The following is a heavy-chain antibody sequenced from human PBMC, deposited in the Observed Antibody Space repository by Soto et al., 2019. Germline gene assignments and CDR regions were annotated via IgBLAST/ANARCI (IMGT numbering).Heavy chain of an antibody. D-gene: IGHD6-13*01. CDR1: GYTFTSYD. CDR3: ASGETPSSSWYNRY. CDR2: MNPNSGNT. V-gene: IGHV1-8*01. Sequence: QVQLVQSGAEVKKPGASVKVSCKASGYTFTSYDINWVRQATGQGLEWMGWMNPNSGNTGYAQKFQGRVTMTRNTYISTAYMELSSLRYEGTVVYYCASGETPSSSWYNRYWCQVSLVTVSS. J-gene: IGHJ4*02.